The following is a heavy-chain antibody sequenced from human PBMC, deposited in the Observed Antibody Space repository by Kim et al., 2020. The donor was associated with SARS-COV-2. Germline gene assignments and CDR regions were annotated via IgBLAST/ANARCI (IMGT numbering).Heavy chain of an antibody. CDR2: ISSSGSTT. V-gene: IGHV3-48*02. Sequence: GGSLRLSCVVSGFNFSNYSMNWVRQAPGKGLECVSYISSSGSTTTYADSVKGRFTISRDNAKKSLFLQMNSLRDEDTAVYYCASDFAGSVTDHKRAEYWGQGTPVTVSS. CDR3: ASDFAGSVTDHKRAEY. J-gene: IGHJ4*02. CDR1: GFNFSNYS. D-gene: IGHD3-10*01.